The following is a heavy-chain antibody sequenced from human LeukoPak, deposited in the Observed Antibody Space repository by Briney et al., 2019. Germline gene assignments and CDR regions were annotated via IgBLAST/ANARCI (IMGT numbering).Heavy chain of an antibody. CDR3: ARWHTSDNKFYYDY. J-gene: IGHJ4*02. CDR2: IYSDGST. D-gene: IGHD3-22*01. V-gene: IGHV3-53*01. Sequence: GGSLRLSCAASEFTFSSDSMSWVRQAPGKGLEWLSVIYSDGSTYYKDSVKGRFTISRDNSKNTLYLQMGNLRTEDTAVYYCARWHTSDNKFYYDYWGQGTLVTVSS. CDR1: EFTFSSDS.